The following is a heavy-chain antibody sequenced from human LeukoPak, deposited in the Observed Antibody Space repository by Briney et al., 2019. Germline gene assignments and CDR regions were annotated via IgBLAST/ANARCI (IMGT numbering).Heavy chain of an antibody. J-gene: IGHJ4*02. CDR1: GYSFASYW. Sequence: AGESLKISCKGSGYSFASYWIGWVRPMPGEGLEWIGIMSPADSNTKYSPSFQGQVTISADKSISTAYLQWSSLKASDTAMYYCARRGGSWSVDYWGQGTLVTVSS. V-gene: IGHV5-51*01. CDR2: MSPADSNT. CDR3: ARRGGSWSVDY. D-gene: IGHD6-13*01.